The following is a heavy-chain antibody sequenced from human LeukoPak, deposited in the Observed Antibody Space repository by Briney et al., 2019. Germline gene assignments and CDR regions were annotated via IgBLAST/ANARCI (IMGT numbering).Heavy chain of an antibody. D-gene: IGHD2-8*01. Sequence: SETLSLTCTVAGVSITTGSFYWAWVRQPAGKGLEWIGRSYTGGSGMYNPSLKRRASISVDTSKNQFSLKLTSVTAGDTGIYYCATERVYGVSSPAFDNWGQGTLVTVSS. CDR1: GVSITTGSFY. V-gene: IGHV4-61*02. CDR3: ATERVYGVSSPAFDN. CDR2: SYTGGSG. J-gene: IGHJ4*02.